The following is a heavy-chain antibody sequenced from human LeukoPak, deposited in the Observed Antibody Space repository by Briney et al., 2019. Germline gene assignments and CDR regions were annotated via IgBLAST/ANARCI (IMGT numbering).Heavy chain of an antibody. Sequence: KPSETLSLTCTVSGVSISSYYWSWIRQPPGKGLEWIGYIYYSGSTNYNPSLKSRVTISVDTSKNQFSLKLSSVTAADTAVYYCARVHPLYYYDSSGYYDYWGQGTLVTVSS. CDR1: GVSISSYY. CDR2: IYYSGST. CDR3: ARVHPLYYYDSSGYYDY. J-gene: IGHJ4*02. D-gene: IGHD3-22*01. V-gene: IGHV4-59*01.